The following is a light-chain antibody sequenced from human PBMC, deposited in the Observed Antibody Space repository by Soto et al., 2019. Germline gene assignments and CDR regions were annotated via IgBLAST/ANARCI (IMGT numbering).Light chain of an antibody. J-gene: IGLJ1*01. CDR2: EVN. CDR3: SSYGGYNNVV. V-gene: IGLV2-8*01. CDR1: SSDVGGYNY. Sequence: QSVLTQPPSASGSPGQSVTISCTGTSSDVGGYNYVSWFQQHPGKAPKLIIHEVNQRPSGVPDRFSGSKSGNTASLTASGLQAEDEGTYYCSSYGGYNNVVFGTGTKVIV.